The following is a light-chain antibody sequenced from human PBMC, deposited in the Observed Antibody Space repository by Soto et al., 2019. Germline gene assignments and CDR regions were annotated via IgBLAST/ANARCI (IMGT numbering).Light chain of an antibody. J-gene: IGKJ4*01. CDR3: QQSSNWPLT. CDR1: QSVSSY. V-gene: IGKV3-11*01. CDR2: NAS. Sequence: EIVLTQSPATLSLSPGERATLSCRASQSVSSYLAWYQQKPGQAHRLLIYNASTRATGIPDRFSGSGSGTDFTRTISSLEPEDFAVYLCQQSSNWPLTFGGGTKVEIK.